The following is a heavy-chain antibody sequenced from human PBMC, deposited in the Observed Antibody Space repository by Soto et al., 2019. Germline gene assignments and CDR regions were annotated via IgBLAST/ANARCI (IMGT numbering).Heavy chain of an antibody. CDR2: ISGSGGST. Sequence: GGSLRLSCAASGLTFSTYAMSWVRQAPGKGLEWVSAISGSGGSTYYADSVKGRFTISRDNSKNTLYLQMNSLRAEDTAVYYCAKDDGYYYGMDVWGQGTTVTVSS. CDR1: GLTFSTYA. CDR3: AKDDGYYYGMDV. D-gene: IGHD2-8*01. V-gene: IGHV3-23*01. J-gene: IGHJ6*02.